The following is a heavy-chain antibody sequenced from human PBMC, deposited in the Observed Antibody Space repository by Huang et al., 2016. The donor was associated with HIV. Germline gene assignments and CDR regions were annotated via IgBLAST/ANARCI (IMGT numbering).Heavy chain of an antibody. D-gene: IGHD6-19*01. J-gene: IGHJ6*03. CDR3: ARGISRSVHNYYYMDV. V-gene: IGHV7-4-1*02. Sequence: QVQLVQSGSVLKEPGASVKVSCKASGYTFTGYPLTWVRQATGQGLECVGGISPITGDPTYAQAFTGRLVLSLDTSVSTSYLQISSLKPEDTATYVCARGISRSVHNYYYMDVWGKGTTVTVSS. CDR2: ISPITGDP. CDR1: GYTFTGYP.